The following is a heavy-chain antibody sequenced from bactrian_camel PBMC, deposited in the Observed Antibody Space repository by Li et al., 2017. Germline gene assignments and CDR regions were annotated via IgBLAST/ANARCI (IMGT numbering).Heavy chain of an antibody. D-gene: IGHD3*01. CDR3: AASWDVTAAAYLGLMTSPETGGY. J-gene: IGHJ6*01. CDR1: GYDIKPSH. CDR2: IDSDGET. Sequence: HVQLVESGGGSAQAGGSLNLSCVASGYDIKPSHVAWFRQSPEKEREGVASIDSDGETTYADSLKGRFTISKDNAKNKMFLQMDDLEPEDSATYRCAASWDVTAAAYLGLMTSPETGGYWGEGTQVTVS. V-gene: IGHV3S53*01.